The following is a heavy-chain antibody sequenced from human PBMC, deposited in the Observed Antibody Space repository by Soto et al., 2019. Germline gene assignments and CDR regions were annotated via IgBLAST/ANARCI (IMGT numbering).Heavy chain of an antibody. V-gene: IGHV1-18*01. CDR1: GYTFTSYG. D-gene: IGHD3-9*01. J-gene: IGHJ3*02. CDR3: ARDSLRYFDWAGPGGDAFDI. Sequence: ASVKVSCKASGYTFTSYGISWVRQAPGQGLEWMGWISAYNGNTNYAQKLQGRVTMTTDTSTSKAYMELRSLRSDDTAVYYCARDSLRYFDWAGPGGDAFDIWGQGTMVTVSS. CDR2: ISAYNGNT.